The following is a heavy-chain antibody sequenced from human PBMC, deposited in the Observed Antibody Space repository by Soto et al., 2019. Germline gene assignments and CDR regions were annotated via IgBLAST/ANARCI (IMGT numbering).Heavy chain of an antibody. V-gene: IGHV4-39*01. CDR3: ARQVTIAVAGGDHYYGMDV. D-gene: IGHD6-19*01. CDR1: GGSISSSTHY. J-gene: IGHJ6*02. CDR2: IYYSGST. Sequence: QLLVQESGPGLVQPSETLSLTCTVSGGSISSSTHYWGWIRQPPGKGLEWIGSIYYSGSTYYNPSLKSRVTISVDTSKNQFFLKLGSVTAADTAVYYCARQVTIAVAGGDHYYGMDVWGQGTTVTVSS.